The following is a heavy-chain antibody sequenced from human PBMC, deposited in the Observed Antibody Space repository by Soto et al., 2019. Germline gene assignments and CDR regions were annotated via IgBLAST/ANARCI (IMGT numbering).Heavy chain of an antibody. V-gene: IGHV4-39*01. CDR2: IYYSGST. D-gene: IGHD2-21*01. Sequence: SETLSLTCTVSGGSISSSSYYWGWIRQPPGKGLEWIGSIYYSGSTYYNPSLKSRVTISVDTSKNQFSLKLSSVTAADTAVYYCAAGWESDGVVVIANLDWYFDLWGRGTLVTVSS. J-gene: IGHJ2*01. CDR3: AAGWESDGVVVIANLDWYFDL. CDR1: GGSISSSSYY.